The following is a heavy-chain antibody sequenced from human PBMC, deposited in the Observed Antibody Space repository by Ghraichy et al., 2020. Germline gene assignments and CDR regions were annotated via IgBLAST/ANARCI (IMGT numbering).Heavy chain of an antibody. CDR3: ARVHRGSSLYYYYYYMDV. CDR2: ISGSGNII. CDR1: GFTFSTYE. V-gene: IGHV3-48*03. D-gene: IGHD6-6*01. J-gene: IGHJ6*03. Sequence: GESLNISCAASGFTFSTYEMNWVRQAPGKGLEWVSYISGSGNIIYYADSVKGRFTISRDNAKNSLYLQMNSLRAEDSAVYYCARVHRGSSLYYYYYYMDVWGKGTTVTVSS.